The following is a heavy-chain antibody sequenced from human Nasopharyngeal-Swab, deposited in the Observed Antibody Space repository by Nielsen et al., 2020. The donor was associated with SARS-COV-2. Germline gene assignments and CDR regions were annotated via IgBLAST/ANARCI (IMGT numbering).Heavy chain of an antibody. CDR2: IIPIFGTA. CDR1: GGTFSSYA. Sequence: SVKVSCKASGGTFSSYAIGWVRQAPGQGLEWMGGIIPIFGTANYAQKFQGRVTITADESTSTAYMELSSLRSEDTAVYYCARVAGASGYDFSGWGQGTLVTVSS. CDR3: ARVAGASGYDFSG. V-gene: IGHV1-69*13. J-gene: IGHJ4*02. D-gene: IGHD5-12*01.